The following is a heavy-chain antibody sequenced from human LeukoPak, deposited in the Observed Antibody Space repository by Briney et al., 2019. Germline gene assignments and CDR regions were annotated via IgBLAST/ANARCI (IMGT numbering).Heavy chain of an antibody. Sequence: HPGGSLRLSCAASGFTFSSYGMHWVRQAPGKGLEWVAFIRYDGSNKYYADSVKGRFTISRDNSKNSLYLQMNSLRAEDTAVYYCAKARGYSSSWYEANWFDPWGQGTPATVSS. CDR2: IRYDGSNK. D-gene: IGHD6-13*01. V-gene: IGHV3-30*02. CDR1: GFTFSSYG. CDR3: AKARGYSSSWYEANWFDP. J-gene: IGHJ5*02.